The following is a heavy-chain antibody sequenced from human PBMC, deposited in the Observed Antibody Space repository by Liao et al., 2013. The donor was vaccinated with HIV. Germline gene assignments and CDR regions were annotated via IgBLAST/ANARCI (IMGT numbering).Heavy chain of an antibody. CDR3: ARVGMTTITGYYYYIDV. CDR1: GGSISGKTYH. CDR2: IYYSGST. V-gene: IGHV4-39*02. D-gene: IGHD5-24*01. Sequence: QVQLQESGPGLVKPSETLSLGCTVSGGSISGKTYHWGWIRQPPGKGLEWIGSIYYSGSTYYDPSLRSRVTISVDTSKNHFSLRLSSVTAADTAVYYCARVGMTTITGYYYYIDVWARDHGHRL. J-gene: IGHJ6*03.